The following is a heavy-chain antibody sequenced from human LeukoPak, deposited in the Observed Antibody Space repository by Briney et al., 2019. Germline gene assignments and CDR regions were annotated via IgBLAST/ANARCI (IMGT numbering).Heavy chain of an antibody. CDR1: GLTFSSYS. CDR2: ITSSGGTM. Sequence: GGSLRLSCAASGLTFSSYSMSWVRQAPGKGLEWVSYITSSGGTMYYADSVRGRFTISRDNAKNSLYLQMNSLRAEDTAVYYCGGLDYYYYMDVWGKGTTVTVSS. J-gene: IGHJ6*03. CDR3: GGLDYYYYMDV. V-gene: IGHV3-48*01.